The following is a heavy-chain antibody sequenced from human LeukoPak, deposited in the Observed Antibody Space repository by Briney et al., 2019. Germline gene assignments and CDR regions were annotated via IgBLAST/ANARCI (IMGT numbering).Heavy chain of an antibody. CDR2: ISWNSGSI. V-gene: IGHV3-9*01. Sequence: PGGSLRLSCAASGFTFDDYAMHWVRQAPGKGLEWVSGISWNSGSIGYADSVKGRFTISRDNAKNSLYLQMNSLRAEDTALYYCAKDSGKSSSWYGRVDYWGQGTLVTVSS. D-gene: IGHD6-13*01. J-gene: IGHJ4*02. CDR1: GFTFDDYA. CDR3: AKDSGKSSSWYGRVDY.